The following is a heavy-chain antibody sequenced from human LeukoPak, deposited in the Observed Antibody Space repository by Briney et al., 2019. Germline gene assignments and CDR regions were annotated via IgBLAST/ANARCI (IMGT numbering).Heavy chain of an antibody. J-gene: IGHJ4*02. CDR3: ARGTPYDSSGYYPDY. CDR1: GYTLTGYY. V-gene: IGHV1-2*06. D-gene: IGHD3-22*01. Sequence: ASVKVSCKASGYTLTGYYMHWGRQAPGQGRGWVGRINPKSGGTNYSQKFQGRVTMTRHTSISPAYMELSRLRSDDTAVYYCARGTPYDSSGYYPDYWGQGTLVTVSS. CDR2: INPKSGGT.